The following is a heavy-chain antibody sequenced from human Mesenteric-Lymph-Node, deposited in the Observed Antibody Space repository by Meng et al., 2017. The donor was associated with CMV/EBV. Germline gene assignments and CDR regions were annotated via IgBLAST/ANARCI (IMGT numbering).Heavy chain of an antibody. Sequence: GGSLRLSCAASGFIFNTYDMSWVRQAPGRGLEWVSVISANSRATYYADSVKGRFTISRDNSKNTVFLDMNSLRAEDTALYYCTKGGWLDDWGQGTVVTVSS. J-gene: IGHJ4*02. CDR1: GFIFNTYD. D-gene: IGHD3-22*01. V-gene: IGHV3-23*01. CDR3: TKGGWLDD. CDR2: ISANSRAT.